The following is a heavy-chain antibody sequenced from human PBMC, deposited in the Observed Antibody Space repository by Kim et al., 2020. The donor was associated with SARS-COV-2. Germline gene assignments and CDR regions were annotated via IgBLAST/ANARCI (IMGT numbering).Heavy chain of an antibody. CDR3: ARQPPLYYYGSGSYTGGWFAP. CDR1: GYSFTSYW. CDR2: IYPGDSDT. Sequence: GESLKISCKASGYSFTSYWIGWVRQMPGKGLEWMGIIYPGDSDTRYSPSFQGQVTISADKSISTAYLQWSSLKASDTAMYYCARQPPLYYYGSGSYTGGWFAPWGQGTLVTVSS. J-gene: IGHJ5*02. D-gene: IGHD3-10*01. V-gene: IGHV5-51*01.